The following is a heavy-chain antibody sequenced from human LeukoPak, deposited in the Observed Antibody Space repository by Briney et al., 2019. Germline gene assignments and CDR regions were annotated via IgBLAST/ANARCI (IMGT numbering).Heavy chain of an antibody. CDR1: RFTFRHYA. D-gene: IGHD3-9*01. J-gene: IGHJ4*02. Sequence: GGSLRLSCVASRFTFRHYAMSWVRQAPGKGLEWVSAISGSGGSTYYADSVKGRFTISRDNSKNTLYLQMNSLRAEDTAVYYCAKDVNVLRYFDWFGRFDYWGQGTLVTVSS. V-gene: IGHV3-23*01. CDR3: AKDVNVLRYFDWFGRFDY. CDR2: ISGSGGST.